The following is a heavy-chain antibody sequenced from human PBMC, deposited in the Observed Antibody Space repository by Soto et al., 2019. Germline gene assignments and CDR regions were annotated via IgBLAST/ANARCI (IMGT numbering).Heavy chain of an antibody. CDR1: GFTLSGYA. Sequence: GGSLRLSCAASGFTLSGYAMDWVRQAPGKGLEYVSGISSNGVGTYYANSVQGRFTISRDNSKNTVYLQMGSLRPEDMAVYYCARRARPDFYYMDVWGKGTTVTDSS. D-gene: IGHD6-6*01. V-gene: IGHV3-64*01. CDR3: ARRARPDFYYMDV. CDR2: ISSNGVGT. J-gene: IGHJ6*03.